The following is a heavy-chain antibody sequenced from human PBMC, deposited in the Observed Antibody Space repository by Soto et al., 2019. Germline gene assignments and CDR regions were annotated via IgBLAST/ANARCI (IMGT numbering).Heavy chain of an antibody. CDR2: MYNTGST. J-gene: IGHJ6*02. Sequence: SETPSLTCTVSGGSVCSYYWSWIRQHPGKGLEWIGYMYNTGSTIYNPSLKSRVTISVDTSKNQFSLKLNSVTAADTAVYYCARDLWGYCGADCYPLDVWGQGTTVTVSS. V-gene: IGHV4-59*02. CDR3: ARDLWGYCGADCYPLDV. D-gene: IGHD2-21*02. CDR1: GGSVCSYY.